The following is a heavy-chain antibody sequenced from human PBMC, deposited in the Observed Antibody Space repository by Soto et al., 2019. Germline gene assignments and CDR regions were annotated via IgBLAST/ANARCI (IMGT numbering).Heavy chain of an antibody. Sequence: SAELYFKASGYTFSGYHIRRLLQAPGKGLECMCWINPNSAGTNHAQKFQGRVTVTRDTPTSTAYMELSRLTSDDTAVHYCARSLTQGYCPITVCFTSPMYVMDVRGQGTPVTV. J-gene: IGHJ6*02. CDR1: GYTFSGYH. CDR3: ARSLTQGYCPITVCFTSPMYVMDV. D-gene: IGHD2-15*01. V-gene: IGHV1-2*02. CDR2: INPNSAGT.